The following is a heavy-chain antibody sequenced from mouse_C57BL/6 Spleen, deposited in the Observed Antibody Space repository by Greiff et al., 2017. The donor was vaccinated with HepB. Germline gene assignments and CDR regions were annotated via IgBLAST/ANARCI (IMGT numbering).Heavy chain of an antibody. CDR3: ARGDSSGYVDYYAMDD. CDR2: IYPGDGDT. D-gene: IGHD3-2*02. V-gene: IGHV1-82*01. CDR1: GYAFSSSW. J-gene: IGHJ4*01. Sequence: VQLQQSGPELVKPGASVKISCKASGYAFSSSWMNWVKQRPGKGLEWIGRIYPGDGDTNYNGKFKGKATLTADKSSSTAYMQLSSLTSEDSAVYFCARGDSSGYVDYYAMDDWGQGTSVTVSS.